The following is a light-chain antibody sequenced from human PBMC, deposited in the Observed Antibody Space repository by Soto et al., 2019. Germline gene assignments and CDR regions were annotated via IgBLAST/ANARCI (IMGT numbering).Light chain of an antibody. Sequence: QSALTQPASVSGSPGQSITISCTGTSNDVGGYNYVSWYQHHPGKAPKFLIYEGSKRPSGVSNRFSGSKSGNTASLTISGLQAEDEADYYCCSHAGSSTCYVFGTGTKVTVL. CDR2: EGS. J-gene: IGLJ1*01. CDR1: SNDVGGYNY. CDR3: CSHAGSSTCYV. V-gene: IGLV2-23*01.